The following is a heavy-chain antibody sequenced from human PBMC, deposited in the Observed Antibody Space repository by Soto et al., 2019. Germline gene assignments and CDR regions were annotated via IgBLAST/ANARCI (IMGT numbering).Heavy chain of an antibody. D-gene: IGHD1-1*01. CDR3: ARGKGMEENYFYYGLDV. CDR2: LNGGTGQT. V-gene: IGHV1-3*01. CDR1: GYTFSTYG. Sequence: ASVKVSCKASGYTFSTYGMHWVRQAPGQSLEWMGWLNGGTGQTRYSQRFQDRVIITRDTSASTGYMELSSLRSEDTAVYYCARGKGMEENYFYYGLDVWGQGTTVTVSS. J-gene: IGHJ6*02.